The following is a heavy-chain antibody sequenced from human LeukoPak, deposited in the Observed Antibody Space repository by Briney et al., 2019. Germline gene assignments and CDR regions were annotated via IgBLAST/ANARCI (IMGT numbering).Heavy chain of an antibody. J-gene: IGHJ4*02. CDR2: IIPIFGTA. CDR1: GYTFTGYY. V-gene: IGHV1-69*13. D-gene: IGHD3-10*01. Sequence: GASVKVSCKASGYTFTGYYMHWVRQAPGQGLEWMGGIIPIFGTANYAQKFQGRVTITADESTSTAYMELSSLRSEDTAVYYCATQRYGSGSYPPDFDYWGQGTLVTVSS. CDR3: ATQRYGSGSYPPDFDY.